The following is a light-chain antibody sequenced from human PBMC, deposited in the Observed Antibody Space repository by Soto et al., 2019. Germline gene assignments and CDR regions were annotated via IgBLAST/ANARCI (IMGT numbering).Light chain of an antibody. J-gene: IGLJ1*01. CDR3: SSYTSTMTNV. CDR1: SIYIGGFNS. Sequence: QSVLTQHAHVGTTPGHSISLFCTLTSIYIGGFNSVSWYQFGPGTTPKLILYAVVYQPSRYSYRLSGSKSGYTAFLAISGLQAADEADYFCSSYTSTMTNVFGSSTKVTVL. V-gene: IGLV2-14*03. CDR2: AVV.